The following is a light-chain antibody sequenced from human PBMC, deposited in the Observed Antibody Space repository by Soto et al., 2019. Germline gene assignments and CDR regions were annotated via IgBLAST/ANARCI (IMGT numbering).Light chain of an antibody. CDR2: DVS. CDR3: SSYRSSSKRV. Sequence: QSALTQPASVSGSPGQSITISCTGTSSDVGGYNYVSWYQQHPGKAPKLMIYDVSNRPSGVSNRFSGSMSGNTASLTISGLQAEDEADYYCSSYRSSSKRVFGTGTNLTVL. CDR1: SSDVGGYNY. V-gene: IGLV2-14*03. J-gene: IGLJ1*01.